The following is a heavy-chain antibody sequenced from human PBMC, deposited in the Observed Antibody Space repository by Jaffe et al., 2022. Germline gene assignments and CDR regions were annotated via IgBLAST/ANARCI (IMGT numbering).Heavy chain of an antibody. CDR1: GFTFTSHN. CDR3: AREVYSTRSYDFFDH. V-gene: IGHV3-21*02. Sequence: EVLLVESGGGLVKPGGSLRLSCAASGFTFTSHNMKWVRQAPGKGLEWVSSISANSASRYYADSVKGRFTTSRDNAKNSVYLQLSSLRAEDTAVYYCAREVYSTRSYDFFDHWGQGTLVTVS. J-gene: IGHJ4*02. D-gene: IGHD6-13*01. CDR2: ISANSASR.